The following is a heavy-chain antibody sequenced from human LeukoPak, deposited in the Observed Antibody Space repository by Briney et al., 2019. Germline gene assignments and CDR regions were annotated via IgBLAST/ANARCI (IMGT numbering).Heavy chain of an antibody. Sequence: PGGPLRLSCAASGFTFSSYGMHWVRQAPGKGLEGVAFILYDGSNKYYTDSVKGRFTISRDNAKNTLYLQMNSLRAEDTAVYYCAKVRPPYVDYNYFDYWGQGTLVTVSS. D-gene: IGHD3-16*01. CDR3: AKVRPPYVDYNYFDY. CDR2: ILYDGSNK. J-gene: IGHJ4*02. CDR1: GFTFSSYG. V-gene: IGHV3-30*02.